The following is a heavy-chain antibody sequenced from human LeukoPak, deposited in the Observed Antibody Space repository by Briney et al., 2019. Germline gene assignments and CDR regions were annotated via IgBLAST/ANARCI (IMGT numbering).Heavy chain of an antibody. J-gene: IGHJ4*02. CDR1: GFTVSSNS. D-gene: IGHD3-10*01. CDR3: ARGQVLLWFGELAPKQNFDY. CDR2: IYSDNT. Sequence: GGSLRLSCTVSGFTVSSNSMSWVRQAPGKGLEWVSFIYSDNTHYSDSVKGRFTISRDNSKNTLYLQMNSLRAEDTAVYYCARGQVLLWFGELAPKQNFDYWGQGTLVTVSS. V-gene: IGHV3-66*03.